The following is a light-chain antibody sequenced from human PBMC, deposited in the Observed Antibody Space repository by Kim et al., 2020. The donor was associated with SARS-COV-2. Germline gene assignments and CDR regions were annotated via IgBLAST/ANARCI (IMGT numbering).Light chain of an antibody. CDR2: GAS. CDR1: QSFSRN. CDR3: QQYVTSPLT. J-gene: IGKJ4*01. V-gene: IGKV3-20*01. Sequence: EIVLTQSPGTLSLSPGERATLSCRASQSFSRNLAWYQQKPGQAPRLLISGASTRATGIPDRFSGSGSGTDFTLTISRLEPEDFAVYYCQQYVTSPLTFGGGTKLEI.